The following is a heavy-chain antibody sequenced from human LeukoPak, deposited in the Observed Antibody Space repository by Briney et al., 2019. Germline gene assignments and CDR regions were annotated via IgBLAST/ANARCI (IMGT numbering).Heavy chain of an antibody. CDR2: IKQDGSAQ. V-gene: IGHV3-7*01. CDR1: GFTFSNSW. Sequence: PGGSLRLSCAVSGFTFSNSWMTWVRQAPGKGLEWVASIKQDGSAQYYVDSVKGRFAISRDNAKNSLYLKMNSLRDDDTAIYHCARNRAAPENWGQGTLVTVSS. D-gene: IGHD1-14*01. J-gene: IGHJ4*02. CDR3: ARNRAAPEN.